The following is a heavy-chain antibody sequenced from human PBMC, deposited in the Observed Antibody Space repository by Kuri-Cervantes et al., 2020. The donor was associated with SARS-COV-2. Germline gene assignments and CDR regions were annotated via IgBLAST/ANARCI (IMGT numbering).Heavy chain of an antibody. V-gene: IGHV3-9*01. CDR3: ARDMYPASYWYFDL. D-gene: IGHD2-8*01. J-gene: IGHJ2*01. CDR2: VTWNSGTL. Sequence: SLKISCAASGFTFDDYAMHWVRQAPGKGLEWVAGVTWNSGTLSYADSVKGRFTISRDNAKNSLHLQMSSLRAEDTGLYYCARDMYPASYWYFDLWGRGTLVTVSS. CDR1: GFTFDDYA.